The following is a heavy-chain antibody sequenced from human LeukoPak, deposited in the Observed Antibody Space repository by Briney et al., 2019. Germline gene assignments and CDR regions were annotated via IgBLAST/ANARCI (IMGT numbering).Heavy chain of an antibody. J-gene: IGHJ5*02. D-gene: IGHD6-13*01. CDR2: IYYSGST. CDR1: GGSISSSSYS. Sequence: NPSETLSLTCTVSGGSISSSSYSWGWIRQPPGKGLEWIGSIYYSGSTYYNPSLKSRVTISVDTSKNQFSLKLSSVTAADTAVYYCARQGSSSWYIGWFDPWGQGTLVTVSS. V-gene: IGHV4-39*01. CDR3: ARQGSSSWYIGWFDP.